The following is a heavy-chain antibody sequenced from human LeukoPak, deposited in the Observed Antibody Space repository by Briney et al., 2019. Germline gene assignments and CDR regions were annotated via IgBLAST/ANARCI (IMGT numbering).Heavy chain of an antibody. CDR1: GFTFSSYA. D-gene: IGHD6-6*01. CDR2: ISGSGGST. J-gene: IGHJ2*01. CDR3: AKAAGSGYSSSSGPQLGYWYFDL. Sequence: GGSLRLSCAASGFTFSSYAMSWVRQAPGKGLEWVSAISGSGGSTYYADSVKGRFTISRDNSKNTLYLQMNSLRAEDTAVYYCAKAAGSGYSSSSGPQLGYWYFDLWGRGTLVTVSS. V-gene: IGHV3-23*01.